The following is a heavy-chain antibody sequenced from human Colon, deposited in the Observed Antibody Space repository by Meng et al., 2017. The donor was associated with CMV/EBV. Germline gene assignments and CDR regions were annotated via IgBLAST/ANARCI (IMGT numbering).Heavy chain of an antibody. CDR2: ISNSGGTI. CDR3: ARSVTTSDFDYYYGMDV. V-gene: IGHV3-11*04. CDR1: GFTFSDYY. D-gene: IGHD5-12*01. J-gene: IGHJ6*02. Sequence: GESLKISCAASGFTFSDYYMTWIRQAPGKGLEWISYISNSGGTISYADSVKGRFTISRDNANNSLYLQMNSLRAEDTAVYYCARSVTTSDFDYYYGMDVWGQGTTVTVSS.